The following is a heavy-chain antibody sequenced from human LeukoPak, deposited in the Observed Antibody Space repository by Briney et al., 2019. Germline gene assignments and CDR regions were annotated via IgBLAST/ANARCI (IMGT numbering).Heavy chain of an antibody. CDR1: GFTFGDYA. Sequence: GGSLRLSCTVSGFTFGDYAMSWVRQAPGKGLEWVGFIRSKAYGGTTEYAASVKGRFTISRDDSKSIAYLQMNSLKTEDTAVYYCTRAGGRAVAGPDYWGQGTLVTVSS. J-gene: IGHJ4*02. CDR3: TRAGGRAVAGPDY. CDR2: IRSKAYGGTT. D-gene: IGHD6-19*01. V-gene: IGHV3-49*04.